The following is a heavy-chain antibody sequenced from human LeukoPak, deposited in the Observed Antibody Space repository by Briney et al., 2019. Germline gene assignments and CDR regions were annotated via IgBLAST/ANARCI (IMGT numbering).Heavy chain of an antibody. Sequence: GGSLRLSCAASGFTLRSYATGWVRQAPGKGLEWVSVISGSGGGTYYADSVKGRFTISRDDSKNILYLQMDTLRAEDTAVYYCAKLGITGSTRYFDYWGQGTLVTVSS. CDR1: GFTLRSYA. D-gene: IGHD1-7*01. J-gene: IGHJ4*02. CDR3: AKLGITGSTRYFDY. V-gene: IGHV3-23*01. CDR2: ISGSGGGT.